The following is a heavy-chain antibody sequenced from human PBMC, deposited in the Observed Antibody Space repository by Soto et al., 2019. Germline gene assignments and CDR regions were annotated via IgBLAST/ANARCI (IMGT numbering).Heavy chain of an antibody. CDR1: GGSISSYY. CDR2: IYYSGST. J-gene: IGHJ4*02. D-gene: IGHD5-18*01. CDR3: AGGYSYGKTGVDY. Sequence: QVQLQESGPGLVKPSETLSLTCTVSGGSISSYYWSWIRQPPGKGLEWIGYIYYSGSTNYNPSLKSRVTISVDTSKNQFSRKLSSVTAADSAVYYCAGGYSYGKTGVDYWGQGTLVTVSS. V-gene: IGHV4-59*01.